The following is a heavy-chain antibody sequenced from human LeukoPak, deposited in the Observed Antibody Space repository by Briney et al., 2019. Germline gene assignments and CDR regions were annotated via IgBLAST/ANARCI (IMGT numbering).Heavy chain of an antibody. J-gene: IGHJ3*01. V-gene: IGHV3-15*01. CDR1: GFTFSNAW. D-gene: IGHD3-22*01. CDR3: TTDRYYYDSSAEPAFFSTPPL. CDR2: IKSKTDGGTT. Sequence: GGSLRLSCAASGFTFSNAWMNRVRQAPGKGLEWVGRIKSKTDGGTTDYAAPVKGRFTISRDDSKTTLYLQMNSLKTEDTAVYYCTTDRYYYDSSAEPAFFSTPPLWGQGTMVTVSS.